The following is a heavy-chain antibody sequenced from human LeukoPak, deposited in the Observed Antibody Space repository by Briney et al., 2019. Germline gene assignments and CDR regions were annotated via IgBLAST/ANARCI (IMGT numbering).Heavy chain of an antibody. V-gene: IGHV4-4*02. CDR2: IYHSGST. D-gene: IGHD3-9*01. Sequence: SGTLSLTCAVSGGSISSSNWWSWVRQPPGKGLEWIGEIYHSGSTNYNPSLKSRVTISVDKSKNQFSLKLSSVTAADTAVYYCARQKLSSYYDILTGSAFDIWGQGTMVTVSS. J-gene: IGHJ3*02. CDR1: GGSISSSNW. CDR3: ARQKLSSYYDILTGSAFDI.